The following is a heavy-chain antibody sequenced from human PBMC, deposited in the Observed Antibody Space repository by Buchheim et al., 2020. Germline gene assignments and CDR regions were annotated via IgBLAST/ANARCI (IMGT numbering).Heavy chain of an antibody. Sequence: QVQLVESGGGVVQPGRSLRLSCAASGFTFSSYGMHWVRQAPGKGLEWVAVISYDGSNKYYADSVKGRFTISRDNSKNTLYLQMNSLRAEDTAVYYCAKDRLYYYDSSGYYSWVFDYWGQGTL. CDR1: GFTFSSYG. CDR2: ISYDGSNK. CDR3: AKDRLYYYDSSGYYSWVFDY. V-gene: IGHV3-30*18. D-gene: IGHD3-22*01. J-gene: IGHJ4*02.